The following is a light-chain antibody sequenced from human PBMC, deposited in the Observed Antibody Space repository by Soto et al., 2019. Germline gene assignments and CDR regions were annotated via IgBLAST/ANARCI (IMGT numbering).Light chain of an antibody. CDR2: GVF. CDR1: QSVSSSY. J-gene: IGKJ5*01. CDR3: QHYGSSPPNT. Sequence: ILLTQSPATLSLSPGERATLSCRASQSVSSSYLAWYQQKPGQAPRLLIYGVFRRATGIPDRFSGSGSGTDFTLTISRLEPEDFAVYYCQHYGSSPPNTFGQGTRLEIK. V-gene: IGKV3-20*01.